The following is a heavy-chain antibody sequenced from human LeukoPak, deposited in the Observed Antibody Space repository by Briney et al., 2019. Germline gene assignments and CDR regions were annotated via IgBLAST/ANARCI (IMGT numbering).Heavy chain of an antibody. CDR1: GFTFSDYA. Sequence: GGSLRLSCTASGFTFSDYAMSWVRQAPGEGLEWVSSISDNGGGTYYADSVKGRFTISRDNSKNTLYLQMNSLRAEDTAVYYCAKGGSEAAAGTGFDYWGQGTLVTVSS. V-gene: IGHV3-23*01. J-gene: IGHJ4*02. CDR3: AKGGSEAAAGTGFDY. D-gene: IGHD6-13*01. CDR2: ISDNGGGT.